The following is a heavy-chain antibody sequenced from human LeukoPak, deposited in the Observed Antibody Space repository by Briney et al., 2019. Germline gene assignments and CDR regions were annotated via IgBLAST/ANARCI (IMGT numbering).Heavy chain of an antibody. CDR2: INGSGGST. Sequence: PGGSLRLSCAASGFTFSSYAMSWVRQAPGKGLEWVSDINGSGGSTYYADSVKGRFTISRDNSKSTLYLQMNSLRAEDTAVYYCARESYYDILTGYYSDYWGQGTLVTVSS. J-gene: IGHJ4*02. V-gene: IGHV3-23*01. D-gene: IGHD3-9*01. CDR3: ARESYYDILTGYYSDY. CDR1: GFTFSSYA.